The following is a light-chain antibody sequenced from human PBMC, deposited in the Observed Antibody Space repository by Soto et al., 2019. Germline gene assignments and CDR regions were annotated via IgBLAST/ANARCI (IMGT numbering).Light chain of an antibody. J-gene: IGLJ1*01. Sequence: QSVLTQPASVSGSPGQSITISCTGTSSDVGAYNYVSWYQQHPGKAPKLMIYDVSNRPSGISNRFSGSKSGNTASLTISGLQAEDEADYYCSSYTSRGTPYVFGTGTKVTVL. CDR2: DVS. V-gene: IGLV2-14*01. CDR1: SSDVGAYNY. CDR3: SSYTSRGTPYV.